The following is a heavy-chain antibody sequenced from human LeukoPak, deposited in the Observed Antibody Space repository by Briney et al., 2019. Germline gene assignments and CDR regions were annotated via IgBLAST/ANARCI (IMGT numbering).Heavy chain of an antibody. CDR1: GGSTSSDY. CDR3: ARLKLGAYFDL. J-gene: IGHJ2*01. Sequence: SETLSLTCTVSGGSTSSDYWSWIRQSPGKGLEWVGYVYNSGDTGKNPSLKSRVTILLDTSENQCSLKLTSVSAADTAVYYCARLKLGAYFDLWGRGTLVTVSS. V-gene: IGHV4-59*08. CDR2: VYNSGDT. D-gene: IGHD3-16*01.